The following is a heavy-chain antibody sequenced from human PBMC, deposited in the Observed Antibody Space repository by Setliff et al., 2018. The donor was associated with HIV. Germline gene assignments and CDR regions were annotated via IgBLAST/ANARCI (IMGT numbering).Heavy chain of an antibody. CDR3: AKERNPYYYDTSGYFWFDA. V-gene: IGHV3-23*01. CDR2: VSGGGGST. CDR1: GFTFSSDA. Sequence: GGSLRLSCAASGFTFSSDAMSWVRQAPGKGLEWVSAVSGGGGSTYYADSVKGRFNISRDNSKNTLYLQMNSLRVEDTAGNYCAKERNPYYYDTSGYFWFDAWGQGTLVTVSS. J-gene: IGHJ5*02. D-gene: IGHD3-22*01.